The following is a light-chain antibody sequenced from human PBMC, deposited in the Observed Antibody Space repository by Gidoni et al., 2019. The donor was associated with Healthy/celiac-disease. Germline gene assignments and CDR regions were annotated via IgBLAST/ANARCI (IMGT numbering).Light chain of an antibody. J-gene: IGKJ3*01. V-gene: IGKV4-1*01. CDR2: WAS. CDR3: QQYYSTPFT. Sequence: DIVMTQSPASLAVSLGERATINCKSSQSVLYSSNNKNYLAWYQQKPGQAPKLLIYWASTRESGVPDRFSGSGSGTDFTLTISSLQAEDFAVYYCQQYYSTPFTFGPGTKVEIK. CDR1: QSVLYSSNNKNY.